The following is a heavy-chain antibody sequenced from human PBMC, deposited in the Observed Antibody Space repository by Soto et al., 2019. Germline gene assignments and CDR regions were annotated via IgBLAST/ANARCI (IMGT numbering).Heavy chain of an antibody. D-gene: IGHD5-18*01. Sequence: GGSLKLSCAASGFTFSIYGMHWVRDAPGKGLEWVAVISYDGSNKYYADSVKGRFTISRDNSKNTLYLQMNSLRAEDTAVYYCAKGTRNSHQKYTAMVMPPFDYWGQGTLVTVSS. J-gene: IGHJ4*02. CDR3: AKGTRNSHQKYTAMVMPPFDY. CDR1: GFTFSIYG. CDR2: ISYDGSNK. V-gene: IGHV3-30*18.